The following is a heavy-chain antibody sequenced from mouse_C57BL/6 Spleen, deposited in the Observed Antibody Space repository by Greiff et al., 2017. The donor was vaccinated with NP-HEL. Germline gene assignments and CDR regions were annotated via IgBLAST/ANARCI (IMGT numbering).Heavy chain of an antibody. CDR1: GYTFTGYW. CDR3: ARAPSYYGSSYWYFDV. Sequence: QVQLQQSGAELMKPGASVKLSCKATGYTFTGYWIEWVKQRPGHGLEWIGEILPGSGSTNYNEKFKGKATFTAATSSNTAYMQLSSLTTEDSAIYYCARAPSYYGSSYWYFDVWGTGTTVTVSS. J-gene: IGHJ1*03. CDR2: ILPGSGST. V-gene: IGHV1-9*01. D-gene: IGHD1-1*01.